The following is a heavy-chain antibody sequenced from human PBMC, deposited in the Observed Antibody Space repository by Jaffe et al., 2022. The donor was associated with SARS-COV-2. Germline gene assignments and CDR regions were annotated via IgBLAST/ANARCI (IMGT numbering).Heavy chain of an antibody. J-gene: IGHJ5*02. V-gene: IGHV2-5*02. CDR2: IYWDDEM. D-gene: IGHD4-17*01. Sequence: QITLKESGPTLVKPTQTLTLTCTFSGFSLSTSGVGVGWIRQPPGEALEWLALIYWDDEMRYSPSLKSRLTITKDTSKNQVVLTMTNMDPLDTGTYYCAHISDYGTWFAPWGQGTLVTVSS. CDR3: AHISDYGTWFAP. CDR1: GFSLSTSGVG.